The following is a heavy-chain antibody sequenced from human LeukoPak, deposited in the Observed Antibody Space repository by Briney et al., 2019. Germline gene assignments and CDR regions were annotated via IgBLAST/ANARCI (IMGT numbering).Heavy chain of an antibody. J-gene: IGHJ4*02. CDR2: IYSSGST. D-gene: IGHD2-8*01. V-gene: IGHV4-59*01. CDR1: GGSIRGYH. Sequence: PSETLSLTCTVSGGSIRGYHWSWIRQPPGRGLECIGYIYSSGSTNYNPSLKSRVTMSVDTSKNQFSLKVKSVTAADTAVYYCARGNGPPDFWGQGTLVTVSS. CDR3: ARGNGPPDF.